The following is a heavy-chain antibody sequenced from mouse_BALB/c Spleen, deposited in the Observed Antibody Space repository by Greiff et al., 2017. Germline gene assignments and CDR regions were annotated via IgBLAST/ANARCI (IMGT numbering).Heavy chain of an antibody. CDR3: ASGRLRYSDY. CDR1: GYTFSSYW. Sequence: VMLVESGAELMKPGASVKISCKATGYTFSSYWIEWVKQRPGHGLEWIGEILPGSGSTNYNEKFKGKATFTADTSSNTAYMQLSSLISEDSAVYYCASGRLRYSDYWGQGTTLTVSS. CDR2: ILPGSGST. V-gene: IGHV1-9*01. J-gene: IGHJ2*01. D-gene: IGHD1-2*01.